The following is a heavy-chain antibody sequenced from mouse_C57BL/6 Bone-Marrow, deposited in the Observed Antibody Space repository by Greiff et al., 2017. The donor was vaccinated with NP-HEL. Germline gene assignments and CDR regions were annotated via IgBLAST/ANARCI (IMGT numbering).Heavy chain of an antibody. D-gene: IGHD1-1*01. J-gene: IGHJ3*01. V-gene: IGHV1-59*01. CDR3: AGDYYGSSYRDAY. CDR2: IDPSDSYT. Sequence: VQLQQPGAELVRPGTSVKLSCKASGYTFTSYWMHWVKQRPGQGLEWIGVIDPSDSYTNYNQKFKGKATLTVDTSSSTAYMQLSSLTSEDSAVYYCAGDYYGSSYRDAYWGQGTLVTVSA. CDR1: GYTFTSYW.